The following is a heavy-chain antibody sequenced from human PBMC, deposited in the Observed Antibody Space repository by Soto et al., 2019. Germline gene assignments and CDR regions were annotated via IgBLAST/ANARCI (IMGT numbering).Heavy chain of an antibody. V-gene: IGHV1-18*01. D-gene: IGHD1-7*01. J-gene: IGHJ5*02. CDR3: ARSPNRHYAVWSDP. Sequence: ASVKVSCKASGYTFTSYGISWVRQAPGQGLEWMGWISAYNGNTNYAQKLQGRVTMTTDTSTSTAYMELRGLRSDDTAVYYCARSPNRHYAVWSDPWGQGTLVTVSS. CDR1: GYTFTSYG. CDR2: ISAYNGNT.